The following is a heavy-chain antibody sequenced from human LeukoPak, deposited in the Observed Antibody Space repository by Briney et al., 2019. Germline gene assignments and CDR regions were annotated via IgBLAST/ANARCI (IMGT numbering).Heavy chain of an antibody. V-gene: IGHV3-7*01. CDR1: GFTFSSYW. CDR3: AREGSSGWYCVDS. J-gene: IGHJ5*01. Sequence: GGSLRLSCAASGFTFSSYWMSWVRQAPGKGLEGVANIKQDGSEKYYVDSVKGRFTISRDNAKNSLYLQMSSLRAEDTAVYYCAREGSSGWYCVDSWGQGTLVTVSS. CDR2: IKQDGSEK. D-gene: IGHD6-19*01.